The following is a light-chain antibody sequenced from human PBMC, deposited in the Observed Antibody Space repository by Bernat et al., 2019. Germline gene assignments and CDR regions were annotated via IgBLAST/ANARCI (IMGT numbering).Light chain of an antibody. V-gene: IGLV2-14*03. CDR3: SSYTSSSTYV. CDR1: SSDVGGYSH. CDR2: DVS. Sequence: QSAPTQPASVSGSPGQSITISCTGTSSDVGGYSHVSWYQQHPGKAPKLMIHDVSDRPSGVSNRFSGSKSGNTASLTISGLQAEDEAEYYCSSYTSSSTYVFGTGTKVTVL. J-gene: IGLJ1*01.